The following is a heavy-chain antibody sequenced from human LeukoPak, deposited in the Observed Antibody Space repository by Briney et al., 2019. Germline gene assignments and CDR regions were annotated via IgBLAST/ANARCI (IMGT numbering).Heavy chain of an antibody. CDR2: IKSKTDGGTT. CDR1: GFTFSSYW. J-gene: IGHJ4*02. Sequence: GGSLRLSCAASGFTFSSYWMHWVRHAPGKGLEWVGRIKSKTDGGTTDYAAPVKGRFTISRDDSKNTLYLQMNSLKTEDTAVYYCTTDPVVGAEGYWGQGTLVTVSS. CDR3: TTDPVVGAEGY. V-gene: IGHV3-15*01. D-gene: IGHD1-26*01.